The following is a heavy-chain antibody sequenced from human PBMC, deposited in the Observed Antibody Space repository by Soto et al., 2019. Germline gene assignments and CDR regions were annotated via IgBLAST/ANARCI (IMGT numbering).Heavy chain of an antibody. CDR2: IFSNDEK. CDR3: ARILQQLVPGYYYYGMDV. V-gene: IGHV2-26*01. Sequence: QVTLKESGPVLVKPTETLTLTCTVSGFSLSNARMGVSWIRQPPGKALEWLAHIFSNDEKSYSTPLNSRLTISMHXXKXQXXRTRPNMDPVDTATYYCARILQQLVPGYYYYGMDVWGQGTTVTVSS. D-gene: IGHD6-13*01. J-gene: IGHJ6*02. CDR1: GFSLSNARMG.